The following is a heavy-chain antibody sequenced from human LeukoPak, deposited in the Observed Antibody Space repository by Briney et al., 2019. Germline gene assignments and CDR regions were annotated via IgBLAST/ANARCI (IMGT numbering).Heavy chain of an antibody. J-gene: IGHJ5*02. CDR2: IIPILGIA. D-gene: IGHD2-2*02. Sequence: SVKVSCKASGGTFSSYAISWVRQAPGQGLEWMGRIIPILGIANYAQKFQGRVTITADKSTSTAYMELSSLRSEDTAVYYCARESYCSSTSCYKRRNWFDPWGQGTLVTASS. CDR1: GGTFSSYA. V-gene: IGHV1-69*04. CDR3: ARESYCSSTSCYKRRNWFDP.